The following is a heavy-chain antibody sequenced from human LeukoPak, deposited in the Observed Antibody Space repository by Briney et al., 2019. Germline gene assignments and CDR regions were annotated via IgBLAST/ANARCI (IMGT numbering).Heavy chain of an antibody. Sequence: SETLSLTCTVSGGSISSSSYYWGWIRQPPGKGLEWIGSIYYSGSTNYNPSLKSRVTISVDTSKNQFSLKLSSVTAADTAVYYCARVLVVPAAIIWFDPWGQGTLVTVSS. CDR1: GGSISSSSYY. D-gene: IGHD2-2*01. CDR2: IYYSGST. J-gene: IGHJ5*02. CDR3: ARVLVVPAAIIWFDP. V-gene: IGHV4-39*07.